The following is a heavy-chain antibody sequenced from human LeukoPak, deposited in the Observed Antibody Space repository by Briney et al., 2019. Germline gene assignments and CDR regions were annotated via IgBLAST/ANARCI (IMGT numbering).Heavy chain of an antibody. D-gene: IGHD6-13*01. CDR3: ASGLAAAGTGPAGY. V-gene: IGHV4-39*01. J-gene: IGHJ4*02. CDR2: IYYSGST. Sequence: SETLSLTCTXSXXXISSSXYYWGWIRXXXXXGXXWIGSIYYSGSTYYNPSLKSRVTISVDTSKNQFSLKLSSVTAADTAVYYCASGLAAAGTGPAGYWGQGTLVTVSS. CDR1: XXXISSSXYY.